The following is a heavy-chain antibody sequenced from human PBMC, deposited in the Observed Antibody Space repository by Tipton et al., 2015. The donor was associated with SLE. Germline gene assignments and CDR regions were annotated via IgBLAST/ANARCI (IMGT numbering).Heavy chain of an antibody. CDR1: GGSIFSSY. V-gene: IGHV4-59*12. CDR2: IYYDGTA. CDR3: ATVRLQRDGWYPWDF. D-gene: IGHD6-19*01. J-gene: IGHJ4*02. Sequence: TLSLTCTVSGGSIFSSYWSWIRQPPGKGLEWIGNIYYDGTAYSTPSLESRVSISVDTSKNQVSLRLASVTAADTAVYYCATVRLQRDGWYPWDFWGQGTLVTV.